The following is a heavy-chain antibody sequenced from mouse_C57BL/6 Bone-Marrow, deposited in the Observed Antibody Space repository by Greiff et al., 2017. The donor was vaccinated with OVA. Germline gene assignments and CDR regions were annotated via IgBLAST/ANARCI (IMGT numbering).Heavy chain of an antibody. Sequence: ESGPGLVKPSQSLSLTCSVTGYSITSGYYWNWIRQFPGNKLEWMGYISYDGSNNYNPSLKNRIPITRDTSKNQFFLKLNSVTTEDTATYYCAREGGYDAAWFAYWGQGTLVTVSA. V-gene: IGHV3-6*01. CDR1: GYSITSGYY. CDR3: AREGGYDAAWFAY. J-gene: IGHJ3*01. D-gene: IGHD2-2*01. CDR2: ISYDGSN.